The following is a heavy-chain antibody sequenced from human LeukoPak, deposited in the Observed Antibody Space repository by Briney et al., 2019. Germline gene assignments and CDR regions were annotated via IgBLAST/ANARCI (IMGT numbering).Heavy chain of an antibody. V-gene: IGHV4-34*01. CDR1: GGSFSGYY. CDR3: ARGGGLRYFDWLLPPFDY. CDR2: INHSGST. D-gene: IGHD3-9*01. Sequence: RTSETLSLTCAVYGGSFSGYYWSWIRQPPGKGLEWIGEINHSGSTNYNPSLKSRVTISVDTSKNQFSLKLSSVTAADTAVYYCARGGGLRYFDWLLPPFDYWGQGTLVTVSS. J-gene: IGHJ4*02.